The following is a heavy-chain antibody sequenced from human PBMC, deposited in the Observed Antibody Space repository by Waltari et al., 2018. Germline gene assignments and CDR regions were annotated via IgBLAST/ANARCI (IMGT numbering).Heavy chain of an antibody. CDR1: GGSISSYY. D-gene: IGHD6-13*01. CDR2: IYTSGGT. J-gene: IGHJ5*02. Sequence: QVQLQESGPGLVKPSETLSLTCTVSGGSISSYYWSWIRQPPGKGLEWIGYIYTSGGTNYNPSLKSRVTISVDTSKNQFSLKLSSVTAADTAVYYCARANGPAAPEPNWFDPWGQGTLVTVSS. CDR3: ARANGPAAPEPNWFDP. V-gene: IGHV4-4*09.